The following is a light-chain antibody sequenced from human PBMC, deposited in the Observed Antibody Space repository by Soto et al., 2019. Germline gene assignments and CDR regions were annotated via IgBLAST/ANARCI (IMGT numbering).Light chain of an antibody. CDR1: QSISTW. Sequence: DIQMTQSPSTLSASVGDRVTITCRASQSISTWLAWYQQKPGKAPKLLIYKATHLQSGVPSRFSGSGSGTEFSLTISSLQPDDFATYYCLQDYNYPLTFGGGTKVEIK. CDR3: LQDYNYPLT. V-gene: IGKV1-5*03. CDR2: KAT. J-gene: IGKJ4*01.